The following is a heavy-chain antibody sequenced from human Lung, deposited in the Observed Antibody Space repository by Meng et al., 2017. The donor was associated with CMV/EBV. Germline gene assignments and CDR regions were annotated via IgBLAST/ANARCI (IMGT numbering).Heavy chain of an antibody. CDR2: ISGNGGVT. CDR3: AKDLRDIVVLVGARVH. Sequence: GGSLRLSCAASGFTFNTYAMTWVRQAPGRGLESVSIISGNGGVTYYADSVKGRFTISRDNSKNTVYLQMNSLRAEDTAVYYCAKDLRDIVVLVGARVHWGHGTLVTVSS. V-gene: IGHV3-23*01. CDR1: GFTFNTYA. J-gene: IGHJ4*01. D-gene: IGHD2-15*01.